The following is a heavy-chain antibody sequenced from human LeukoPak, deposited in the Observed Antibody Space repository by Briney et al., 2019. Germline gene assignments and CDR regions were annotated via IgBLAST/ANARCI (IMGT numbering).Heavy chain of an antibody. D-gene: IGHD6-19*01. CDR2: IYSGGGT. V-gene: IGHV3-66*01. J-gene: IGHJ4*02. CDR3: ARDSSGCPHDY. CDR1: GFIVSSNY. Sequence: PGGSLRLSCAASGFIVSSNYMSWVRQAPGKGLEWVSVIYSGGGTSYADSVKGRFTISRDNAKNSLYLQMNSLRAEDTAVYYCARDSSGCPHDYWGQGTLVTVSS.